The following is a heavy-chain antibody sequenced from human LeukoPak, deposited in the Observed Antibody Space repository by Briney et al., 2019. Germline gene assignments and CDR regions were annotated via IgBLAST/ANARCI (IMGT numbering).Heavy chain of an antibody. J-gene: IGHJ4*02. CDR3: ARDRSGSGSYLFDY. Sequence: GGSLRLSCAASGFTFSSYWMSWVRQAPGEGLEWVSSISSSSSYIYYADSVKGRFTISRDNAKNSLYLQMNSLRAEDTAVYYCARDRSGSGSYLFDYWGQGTLVTVSS. V-gene: IGHV3-21*01. CDR2: ISSSSSYI. CDR1: GFTFSSYW. D-gene: IGHD3-10*01.